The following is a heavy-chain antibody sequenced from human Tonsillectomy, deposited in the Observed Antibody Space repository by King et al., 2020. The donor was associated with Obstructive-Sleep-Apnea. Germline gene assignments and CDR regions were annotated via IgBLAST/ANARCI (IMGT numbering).Heavy chain of an antibody. CDR1: GYTFSDYY. V-gene: IGHV1-2*02. D-gene: IGHD2/OR15-2a*01. CDR3: ARDLFCDF. Sequence: HVQLVQSGAEVKKPGASVKVSCKTSGYTFSDYYMHWVRQAPGQRLEYMGWFNPNSGGTKYAEKFQGRVTMTRDTSTSTVYMEMSSLRSDDTAVYYCARDLFCDFWGQGTLVTVSS. J-gene: IGHJ4*02. CDR2: FNPNSGGT.